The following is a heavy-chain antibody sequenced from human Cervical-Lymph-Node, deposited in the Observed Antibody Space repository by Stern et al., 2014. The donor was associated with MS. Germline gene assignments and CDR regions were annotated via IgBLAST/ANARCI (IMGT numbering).Heavy chain of an antibody. J-gene: IGHJ4*02. CDR1: GYSFTSYW. D-gene: IGHD2-2*01. V-gene: IGHV5-51*01. Sequence: EVQLVQSGAEVKKPGESLKISCKGSGYSFTSYWIGWVRQMPGKGLEWMGIIYPGDSDTRYSPSFQGRVPISADNPITPAYLQGSSLKASDPAMYYGASRYCSSTSCYGDYFDYWGQGTLVTVSS. CDR3: ASRYCSSTSCYGDYFDY. CDR2: IYPGDSDT.